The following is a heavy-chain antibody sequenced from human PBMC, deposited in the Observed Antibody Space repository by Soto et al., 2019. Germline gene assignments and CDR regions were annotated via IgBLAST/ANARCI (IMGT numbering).Heavy chain of an antibody. CDR3: ARASGSRFFDS. J-gene: IGHJ4*02. Sequence: QTGVSLRLSCAASGFSVSNDYMNWVRQAPGKGLEWVSVIYSGGNTYYADSVKGRFTISRDASRNTLYLQMNSLRAEDTAVYYCARASGSRFFDSWGLGTLVTVSS. D-gene: IGHD1-26*01. CDR2: IYSGGNT. V-gene: IGHV3-53*01. CDR1: GFSVSNDY.